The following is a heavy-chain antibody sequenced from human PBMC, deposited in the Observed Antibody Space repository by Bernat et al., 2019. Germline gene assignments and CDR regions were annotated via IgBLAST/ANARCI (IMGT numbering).Heavy chain of an antibody. Sequence: EVQLVESGGGLVQPGGSLRLSCAASGFTFSSHNMNWVRQAPGKGLEWVSYISDSSSTIKYADYVKGRFTISRDNAKNSLYLQMNSLRDEDTAVYYCARDPPGLEDFDYWGQGTLVTVSS. CDR3: ARDPPGLEDFDY. D-gene: IGHD3/OR15-3a*01. J-gene: IGHJ4*02. CDR2: ISDSSSTI. CDR1: GFTFSSHN. V-gene: IGHV3-48*02.